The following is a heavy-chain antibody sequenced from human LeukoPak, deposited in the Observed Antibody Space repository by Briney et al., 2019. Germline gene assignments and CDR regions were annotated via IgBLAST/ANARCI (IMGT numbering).Heavy chain of an antibody. CDR3: ARDSDFGCSGSSCYSWVY. CDR2: INPNSGGS. J-gene: IGHJ4*02. D-gene: IGHD2-15*01. V-gene: IGHV1-2*06. CDR1: GYTFTAYY. Sequence: ASVTVSCTASGYTFTAYYVHWVRQAPGQGLEWMGRINPNSGGSNFAQKFQGRVTMTRDTSINTVYMELSSLRSDDTAVYYCARDSDFGCSGSSCYSWVYWGQGTLVTVSS.